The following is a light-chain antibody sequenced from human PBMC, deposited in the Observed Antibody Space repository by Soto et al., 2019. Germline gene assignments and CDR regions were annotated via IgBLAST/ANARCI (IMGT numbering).Light chain of an antibody. CDR2: DVS. CDR1: QSVGSGY. V-gene: IGKV3-20*01. J-gene: IGKJ4*01. CDR3: RQNGTSVGGT. Sequence: ETVLTQSPGSLSLSPGERATLSCRASQSVGSGYLAWYQQKPGQAPRFLILDVSSRATGIPDRFSDSGSGTDFPLTNSRLEHEDFAVYYGRQNGTSVGGTFGGGTKVEIK.